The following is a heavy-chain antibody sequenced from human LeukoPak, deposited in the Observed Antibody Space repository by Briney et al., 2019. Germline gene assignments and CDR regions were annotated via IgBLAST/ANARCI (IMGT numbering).Heavy chain of an antibody. J-gene: IGHJ6*02. Sequence: PSETLSLTYTVSGGSISSGGYYWSWIRQHPGKGLEWIGYIYYSGSTYYNPSLKSRVTISVDTSKNQFSLKLSSVTAADTAVYYCARGNDFWSGYSYYYYGMDVWGQGTTVTVSS. CDR3: ARGNDFWSGYSYYYYGMDV. CDR2: IYYSGST. D-gene: IGHD3-3*01. V-gene: IGHV4-31*03. CDR1: GGSISSGGYY.